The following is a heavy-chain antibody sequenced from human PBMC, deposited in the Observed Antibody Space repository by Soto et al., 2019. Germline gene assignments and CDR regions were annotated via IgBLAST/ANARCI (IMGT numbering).Heavy chain of an antibody. CDR2: VQQDGSEK. D-gene: IGHD5-12*01. Sequence: EGQLVESGGGLVQPGESLRLSCAGSGFTFNSYWMSWVRQAPGKGLEWVAKVQQDGSEKYYVDSVKGRFTISRDNAKNSVYLQMNSLRVEDTAVYYCARGGLHRSGYEYYYYYYGLVVWGLGTTVTVAS. CDR3: ARGGLHRSGYEYYYYYYGLVV. V-gene: IGHV3-7*03. J-gene: IGHJ6*02. CDR1: GFTFNSYW.